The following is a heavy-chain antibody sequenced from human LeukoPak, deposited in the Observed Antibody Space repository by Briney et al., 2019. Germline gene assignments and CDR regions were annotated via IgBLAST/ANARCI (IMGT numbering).Heavy chain of an antibody. CDR2: IIPIFGTA. Sequence: GASVKVSCKASGGTFSSYAISWVRRAPGQGLEWMGGIIPIFGTANYAQKFQGRVTITADESTSTAYMELSSLRSEDTAVYYCARDARYCSSTSCYRGQYYYYGMDVWGQRTTVTVSS. V-gene: IGHV1-69*01. CDR3: ARDARYCSSTSCYRGQYYYYGMDV. CDR1: GGTFSSYA. D-gene: IGHD2-2*01. J-gene: IGHJ6*02.